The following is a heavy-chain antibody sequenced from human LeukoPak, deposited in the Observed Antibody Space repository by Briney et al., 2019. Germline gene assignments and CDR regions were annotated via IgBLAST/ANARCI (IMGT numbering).Heavy chain of an antibody. Sequence: PGGSLRLSCAASGFSFSTYGMHWVRQAPGKGLEWVTVISYDGSDKYYADSVKGRFIISRDNSRNTLYLQMNSLRVEDTAVYYCAKEVGTFTLDYWGQGTLVTVSS. CDR1: GFSFSTYG. J-gene: IGHJ4*02. CDR2: ISYDGSDK. V-gene: IGHV3-30*18. CDR3: AKEVGTFTLDY. D-gene: IGHD1-26*01.